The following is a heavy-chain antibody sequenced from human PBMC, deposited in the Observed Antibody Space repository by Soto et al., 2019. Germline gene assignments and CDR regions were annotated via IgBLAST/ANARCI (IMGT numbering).Heavy chain of an antibody. Sequence: GGSLRLSCAASGVFFSNYHMSLDRQSPGKGLQWVAAISGGGDSTYYADSLKGRLNISRDNPENPLWLQMNRLRAGDTAVYYCVKYGGSAARPTFYYGLDVWGQGTTVTVSS. J-gene: IGHJ6*02. V-gene: IGHV3-23*01. D-gene: IGHD6-6*01. CDR1: GVFFSNYH. CDR2: ISGGGDST. CDR3: VKYGGSAARPTFYYGLDV.